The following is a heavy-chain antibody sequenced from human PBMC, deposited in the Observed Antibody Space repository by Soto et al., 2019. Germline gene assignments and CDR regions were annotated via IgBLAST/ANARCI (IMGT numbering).Heavy chain of an antibody. J-gene: IGHJ6*02. V-gene: IGHV3-30-3*01. CDR1: GFTFSSYA. CDR3: ARDCTNGVCYTPYSYYYYGMDV. CDR2: ISYDGSNK. Sequence: GGSLRLSCAASGFTFSSYAMHWVRQAPGKGLEWVAVISYDGSNKYYADSVKGRFTISRDNSKNTLYLQINSLRAEDTAVYYCARDCTNGVCYTPYSYYYYGMDVWGQGTTVTVSS. D-gene: IGHD2-8*01.